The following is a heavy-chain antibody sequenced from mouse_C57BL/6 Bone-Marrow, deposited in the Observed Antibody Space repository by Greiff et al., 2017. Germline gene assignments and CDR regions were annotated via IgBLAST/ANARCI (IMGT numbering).Heavy chain of an antibody. CDR2: ISSGGDYI. J-gene: IGHJ3*01. V-gene: IGHV5-9-1*02. CDR1: GFTFSSYA. Sequence: EVKRGESGEGLVKPGGSLKLSCAASGFTFSSYAMSWVRQTPEKRLEWVAYISSGGDYIYYADTVKGRFTISRDNARNTLYLQMSSLKSEDTAMYYCTREGLGYDGYSGFAYWGQGTLVTVSA. D-gene: IGHD2-3*01. CDR3: TREGLGYDGYSGFAY.